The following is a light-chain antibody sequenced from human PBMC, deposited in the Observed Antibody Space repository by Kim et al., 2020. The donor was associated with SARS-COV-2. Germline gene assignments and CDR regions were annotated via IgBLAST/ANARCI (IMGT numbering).Light chain of an antibody. CDR3: QQSYSIPPHPFT. Sequence: GDRVTITCRASQSIGIYVNWYQQKPGKAPNILIYSASSLQSGVPSRFSGSGSGTDFTLTISGLQVEDVATYYCQQSYSIPPHPFTFGQGTRLEIK. V-gene: IGKV1-39*01. CDR2: SAS. CDR1: QSIGIY. J-gene: IGKJ5*01.